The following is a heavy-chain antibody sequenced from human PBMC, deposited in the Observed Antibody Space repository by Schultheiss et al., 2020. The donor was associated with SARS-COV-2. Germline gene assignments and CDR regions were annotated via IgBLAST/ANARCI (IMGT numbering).Heavy chain of an antibody. CDR3: AKRGGTYYDFWSGENWFDP. Sequence: SETLSLTCTVSGGSISSYYWSWIRQPPGKGLEWIGYIYYSGSTNYNPSLKSRVTISVDTSKNQFSLKLSSVTAADTAVYYCAKRGGTYYDFWSGENWFDPWGQGTLVTVSS. CDR2: IYYSGST. V-gene: IGHV4-59*12. D-gene: IGHD3-3*01. CDR1: GGSISSYY. J-gene: IGHJ5*02.